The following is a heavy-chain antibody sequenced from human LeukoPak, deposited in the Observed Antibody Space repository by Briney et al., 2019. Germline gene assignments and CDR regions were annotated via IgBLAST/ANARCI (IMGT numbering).Heavy chain of an antibody. V-gene: IGHV1-46*04. CDR3: ARGDGDNLALEY. CDR2: INPSGGST. D-gene: IGHD5-24*01. CDR1: GYTFTSYY. Sequence: ASVKVSCKASGYTFTSYYMHWVRQAPGQGLEWMGIINPSGGSTSYAQKLQGRVTMTRDMSTSTVYMEVSSLRSEDTAVYYCARGDGDNLALEYWGQGTLVTVSS. J-gene: IGHJ4*02.